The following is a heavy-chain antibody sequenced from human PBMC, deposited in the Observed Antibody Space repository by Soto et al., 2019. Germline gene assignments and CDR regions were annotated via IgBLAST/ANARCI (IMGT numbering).Heavy chain of an antibody. CDR2: ISYDGSNK. CDR1: GFTFSSYG. V-gene: IGHV3-30*18. CDR3: AKEQLIAVACTVYFQH. J-gene: IGHJ1*01. Sequence: QVQLVESGGGVVQPGRSLRLSCAASGFTFSSYGMHWVRQAPGKGLEWVAVISYDGSNKYYADSVKGRFTISRDNSKNTLYLQMNSLRAEDTAVYYCAKEQLIAVACTVYFQHWGQGTMVTVSS. D-gene: IGHD6-19*01.